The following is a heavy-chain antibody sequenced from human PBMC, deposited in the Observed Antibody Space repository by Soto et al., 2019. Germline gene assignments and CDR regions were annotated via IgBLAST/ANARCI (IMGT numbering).Heavy chain of an antibody. D-gene: IGHD3-10*02. Sequence: QVQLVQSGAEVKKPGASVKVSCKASGYTFRSYGISWVRQAPGQGLEWMGWISAYNGNTNYAQRFQGRVTMTTYTSTYTVYMELRSLRSDDTAVYYCARDMLSGFFDSWGQGTLVTVSS. CDR1: GYTFRSYG. V-gene: IGHV1-18*01. CDR3: ARDMLSGFFDS. CDR2: ISAYNGNT. J-gene: IGHJ4*02.